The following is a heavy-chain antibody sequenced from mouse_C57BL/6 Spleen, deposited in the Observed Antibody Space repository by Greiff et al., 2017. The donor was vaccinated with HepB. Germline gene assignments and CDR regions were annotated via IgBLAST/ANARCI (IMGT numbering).Heavy chain of an antibody. CDR2: ISSGSSTI. V-gene: IGHV5-17*01. CDR1: GFTFSDYG. D-gene: IGHD1-1*01. Sequence: EVHLVESGGGLVKPGGSLKLSCAASGFTFSDYGMHWVRQAPEKGLEWVAYISSGSSTIYYADTVKGRFTISRDNAKNTLFLQKTSLRSEDTAMYYCARGLRGMEYWGQRTSVTVSS. J-gene: IGHJ4*01. CDR3: ARGLRGMEY.